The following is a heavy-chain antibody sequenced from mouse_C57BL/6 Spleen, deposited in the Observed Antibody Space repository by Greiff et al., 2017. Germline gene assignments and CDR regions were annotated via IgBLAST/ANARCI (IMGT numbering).Heavy chain of an antibody. CDR3: ARIYGSSYVYFDV. V-gene: IGHV1-82*01. CDR2: IYPGDGDT. Sequence: QVQLQQSGPELVKPGASVKISCKASGYAFSSSWMNWVKQRPGKGLEWIGRIYPGDGDTNYNGKFKGKATLTADKSSSTAYMQLSSLTSEDSAVYFCARIYGSSYVYFDVWGTGTTVTVSS. CDR1: GYAFSSSW. J-gene: IGHJ1*03. D-gene: IGHD1-1*01.